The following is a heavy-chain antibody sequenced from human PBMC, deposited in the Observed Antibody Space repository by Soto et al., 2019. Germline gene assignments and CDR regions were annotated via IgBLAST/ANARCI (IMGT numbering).Heavy chain of an antibody. V-gene: IGHV4-59*12. J-gene: IGHJ4*02. CDR3: AGAGRDGYSYISYFRY. D-gene: IGHD2-15*01. CDR1: GGSISSYY. CDR2: IYYSGST. Sequence: SETLSLTCTVSGGSISSYYWSWIRQPPGKGLEWIGYIYYSGSTNYNPSLKSRDTISVDTSKNQFSLRAEDTAVYYCAGAGRDGYSYISYFRYWGQGALVTVSS.